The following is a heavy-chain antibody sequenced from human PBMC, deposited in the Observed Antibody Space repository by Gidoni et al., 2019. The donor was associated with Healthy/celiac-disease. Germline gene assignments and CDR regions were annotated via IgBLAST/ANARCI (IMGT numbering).Heavy chain of an antibody. J-gene: IGHJ4*02. Sequence: QVQLVESGGGVVQPGRSLRLSCSASGFTFSSYAMHWVRQAPGKGLEWVAVISYDGSNKYYADSVKGRFTISRDNSKNTLYLQMNSLRAEDTAVYYCARGTVQLVTDYWGQGTLVTVSS. CDR1: GFTFSSYA. D-gene: IGHD6-13*01. V-gene: IGHV3-30-3*01. CDR2: ISYDGSNK. CDR3: ARGTVQLVTDY.